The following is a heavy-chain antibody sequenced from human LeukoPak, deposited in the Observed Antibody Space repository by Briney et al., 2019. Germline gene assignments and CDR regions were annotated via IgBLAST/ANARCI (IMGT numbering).Heavy chain of an antibody. J-gene: IGHJ4*02. V-gene: IGHV3-20*04. D-gene: IGHD4-17*01. CDR1: GVTFDDSC. Sequence: GGSLRLSCAASGVTFDDSCMSWVRQAPGKGLEWVSGMNWNGDNTGYAYSVNGRFTISNDNAKTSLYLYMNSLRAEDTAFYYCAREVPLDYGDFSYFDYWGQGTLVTVSS. CDR3: AREVPLDYGDFSYFDY. CDR2: MNWNGDNT.